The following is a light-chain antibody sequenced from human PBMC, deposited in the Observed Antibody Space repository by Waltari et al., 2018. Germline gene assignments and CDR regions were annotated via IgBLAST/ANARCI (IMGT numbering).Light chain of an antibody. Sequence: QSALTQPRSVSGSPGQSVTISCTGTSRAVGGYNYVSWYQQHPGKAPKLMIYDVSKRPSGVPDRFSGSKSGNTASLTISGLQAEDEADYYCCSYAGSVVFGGGTKLTVL. CDR1: SRAVGGYNY. J-gene: IGLJ2*01. CDR2: DVS. CDR3: CSYAGSVV. V-gene: IGLV2-11*01.